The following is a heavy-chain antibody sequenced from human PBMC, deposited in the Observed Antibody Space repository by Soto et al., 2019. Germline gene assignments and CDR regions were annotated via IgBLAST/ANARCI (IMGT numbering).Heavy chain of an antibody. J-gene: IGHJ3*02. D-gene: IGHD1-20*01. Sequence: ASVKVSCKASGYTFTSYGISWVRQAPGQGLEWVGWISAYNGNTNYAQKLQGRVTMTTDTSTSTAYMELSSLRSEDTAVYYCARSLRITGTQFTSLAFDIWGQGKMVTVSS. CDR1: GYTFTSYG. CDR2: ISAYNGNT. V-gene: IGHV1-18*01. CDR3: ARSLRITGTQFTSLAFDI.